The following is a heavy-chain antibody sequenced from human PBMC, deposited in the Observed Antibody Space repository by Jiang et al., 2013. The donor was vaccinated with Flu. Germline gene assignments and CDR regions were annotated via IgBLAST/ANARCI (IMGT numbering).Heavy chain of an antibody. V-gene: IGHV4-39*01. CDR2: IYYSGST. Sequence: GPGLVKPSETLSLTCTVSGGSISSSSYYWGWIRQPPGKGLEWIGSIYYSGSTYYNPSLKSRVTISVDTSKNQFSLKLSSVTAADTAVYYCASGLDGYNYIGIDYWGQGTLVTVSS. D-gene: IGHD5-24*01. J-gene: IGHJ4*02. CDR1: GGSISSSSYY. CDR3: ASGLDGYNYIGIDY.